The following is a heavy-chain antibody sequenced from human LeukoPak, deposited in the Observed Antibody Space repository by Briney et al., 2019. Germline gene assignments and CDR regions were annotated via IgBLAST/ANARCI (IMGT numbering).Heavy chain of an antibody. V-gene: IGHV4-34*01. Sequence: GSLRLSCTASGFTFGDYVMSWIRQPPGKGLEWIGEINHSGSTNYNPSLKSRVTISVDTSKNQFSLKLSSVTAADTAVYYCARGRIQYYFDYWGQGTLVTVSS. J-gene: IGHJ4*02. CDR3: ARGRIQYYFDY. CDR2: INHSGST. CDR1: GFTFGDYV. D-gene: IGHD5-18*01.